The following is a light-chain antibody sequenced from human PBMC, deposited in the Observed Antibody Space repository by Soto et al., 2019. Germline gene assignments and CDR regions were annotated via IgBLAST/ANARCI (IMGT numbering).Light chain of an antibody. Sequence: DIQMTQYPSTLSASVGDRVTITCRASQSISSWLAWYQQKPGKAPKLLIYKASSLESGVPSRFSGSGSGTEFTLTISSLQPDDFSSYYCQQYYTYSTFGQGTKVDI. J-gene: IGKJ1*01. V-gene: IGKV1-5*03. CDR3: QQYYTYST. CDR1: QSISSW. CDR2: KAS.